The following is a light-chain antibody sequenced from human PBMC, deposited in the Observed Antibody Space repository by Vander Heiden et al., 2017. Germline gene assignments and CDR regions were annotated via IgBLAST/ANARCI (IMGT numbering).Light chain of an antibody. CDR2: GNS. Sequence: QSVLTPPPSVSAAPGQRVTISCTGSSSNIGAGYDVHWYQQLPGTAPNLLIYGNSNRPSGVPDRFSGSKSGTSASLAITGRQAEDEADYYCQSYDSSRSGVVFGGGTKLTVL. CDR1: SSNIGAGYD. J-gene: IGLJ2*01. V-gene: IGLV1-40*01. CDR3: QSYDSSRSGVV.